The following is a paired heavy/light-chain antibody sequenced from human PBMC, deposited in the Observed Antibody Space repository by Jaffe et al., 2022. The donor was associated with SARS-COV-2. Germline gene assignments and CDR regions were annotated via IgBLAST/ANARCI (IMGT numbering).Heavy chain of an antibody. J-gene: IGHJ5*02. CDR3: AREYCSSTSCYASGWFDP. Sequence: QVQLVQSGAEVKKPGASVKVSCKASGYAFTSYGISWVRQAPGQGLEWMGWLIPYNGNTNYAQKFQGRVTMTTDTSTSTAYMELRSLRSDDTAVYYCAREYCSSTSCYASGWFDPWGQGTLVTVSS. CDR2: LIPYNGNT. D-gene: IGHD2-2*01. V-gene: IGHV1-18*04. CDR1: GYAFTSYG.
Light chain of an antibody. V-gene: IGKV1-39*01. J-gene: IGKJ2*01. CDR1: HSISSY. CDR2: AAS. CDR3: QQSYGSPYT. Sequence: DIQMTQSPSSLSASVGDRVTITCRASHSISSYLNWYQQKPGKAPNLLIYAASNLQSGVPSRFSGSASGTDFTLTISSLQPEDFATYYCQQSYGSPYTFGQGTKLEIK.